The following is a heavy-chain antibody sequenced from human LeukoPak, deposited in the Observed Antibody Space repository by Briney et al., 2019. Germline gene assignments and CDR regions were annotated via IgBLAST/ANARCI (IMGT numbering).Heavy chain of an antibody. V-gene: IGHV3-30-3*01. Sequence: PGGSLRLSCAASGFTFSSYAMHWVRQAPGKGLEWVAVISYDGSNKYYADSVKGRFTISRDNSKNTLYLQMNSLRAEDTAVYYCARDQYYYDSTGPLEYWGQGTLVTVSS. CDR2: ISYDGSNK. CDR1: GFTFSSYA. CDR3: ARDQYYYDSTGPLEY. J-gene: IGHJ4*02. D-gene: IGHD3-22*01.